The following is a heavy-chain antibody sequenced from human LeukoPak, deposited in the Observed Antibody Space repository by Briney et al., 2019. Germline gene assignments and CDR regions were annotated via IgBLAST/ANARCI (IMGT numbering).Heavy chain of an antibody. V-gene: IGHV3-21*01. Sequence: GGSLRLSCAASGFTFSNYNMNWVRQAPGKGLEWVSSISSSSTYINYADSVKGRFTISRDNAKNTLSLQMNSLSAEDTAVYYCARSNYDSTTFYYHLDLWGQGTLVTVSS. J-gene: IGHJ5*02. D-gene: IGHD2/OR15-2a*01. CDR1: GFTFSNYN. CDR3: ARSNYDSTTFYYHLDL. CDR2: ISSSSTYI.